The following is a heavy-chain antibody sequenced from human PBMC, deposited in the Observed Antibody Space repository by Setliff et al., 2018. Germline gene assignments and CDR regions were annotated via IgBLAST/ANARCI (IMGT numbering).Heavy chain of an antibody. Sequence: PSETLSLTCTVSGCYISDSHYYWGWFRQPPGMRPEWIGTVYYSGSIYYNPSLKSRVTLFVDTSKDQFSLRLTSMTAADTAVYYCARQVEMATIAFDVWGQGTMVT. CDR1: GCYISDSHYY. CDR3: ARQVEMATIAFDV. CDR2: VYYSGSI. D-gene: IGHD5-12*01. V-gene: IGHV4-39*01. J-gene: IGHJ3*01.